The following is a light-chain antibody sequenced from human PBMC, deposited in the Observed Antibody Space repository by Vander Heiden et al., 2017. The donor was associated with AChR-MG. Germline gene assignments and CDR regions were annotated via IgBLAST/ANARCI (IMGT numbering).Light chain of an antibody. CDR3: QVWDRTNDHVV. J-gene: IGLJ3*02. CDR1: NIGRKS. Sequence: VLAPQPSVAAAPGQTASITRGGTNIGRKSGHWFQQKPGQAPVVGVYDDSDRPSGIPERVAGSNSGNTATLTISRVEAGDEADYYCQVWDRTNDHVVFGGGTKLTVL. V-gene: IGLV3-21*02. CDR2: DDS.